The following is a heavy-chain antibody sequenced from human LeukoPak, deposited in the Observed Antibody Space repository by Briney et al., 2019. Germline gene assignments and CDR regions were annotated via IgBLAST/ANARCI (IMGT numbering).Heavy chain of an antibody. CDR3: ARDRGATAAYHYFDY. Sequence: GGSLRLFCAASGFTFSSYAMSWVRQAPGKGLEWVSAISGTGGSTYYADSVKGRFTISRDNSKNTLYLQMNSLRAEDTAVYYCARDRGATAAYHYFDYWGQGTLVTVSS. V-gene: IGHV3-23*01. J-gene: IGHJ4*02. CDR1: GFTFSSYA. D-gene: IGHD6-13*01. CDR2: ISGTGGST.